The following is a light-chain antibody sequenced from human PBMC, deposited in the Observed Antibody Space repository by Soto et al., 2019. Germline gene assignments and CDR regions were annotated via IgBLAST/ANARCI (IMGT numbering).Light chain of an antibody. CDR3: QQSYSTPLT. Sequence: DIQMTQSPASLSASVGDRVTITCRASQSISSYLHWYQQNSGKAPKLLIYSASSLQSGVPSRFSGSGSGTDFTLTISSLQPEDFATYYCQQSYSTPLTFGGGTKV. CDR2: SAS. J-gene: IGKJ4*01. V-gene: IGKV1-39*01. CDR1: QSISSY.